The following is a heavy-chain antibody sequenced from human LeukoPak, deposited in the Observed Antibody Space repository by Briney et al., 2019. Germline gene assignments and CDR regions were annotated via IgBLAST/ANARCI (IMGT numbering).Heavy chain of an antibody. V-gene: IGHV3-30*02. D-gene: IGHD2-15*01. CDR1: GFTFSTFG. J-gene: IGHJ4*02. CDR2: IRYDGSNK. Sequence: GGSLRLSCAASGFAASGFTFSTFGMHWVRQAPGKGLEWVAFIRYDGSNKYYADSVKGRFTISRDDSKNTLYLQMNSLRVEDTAVYYCAKVRGIPSWGQGTLVTVSS. CDR3: AKVRGIPS.